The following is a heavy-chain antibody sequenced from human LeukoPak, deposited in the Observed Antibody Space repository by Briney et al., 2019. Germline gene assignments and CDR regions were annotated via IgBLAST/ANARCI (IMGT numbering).Heavy chain of an antibody. J-gene: IGHJ4*02. V-gene: IGHV3-73*01. Sequence: GGSLRLSCTASGFTFGDYAMSWFRQASGKGLEWVGRIRSKANSYATAYAASVKGRFTISRDDSKNTAYLQMNSLKTEDTAVYYCTRTYYDFWSGYPDYWGQGTLVTVSS. D-gene: IGHD3-3*01. CDR2: IRSKANSYAT. CDR1: GFTFGDYA. CDR3: TRTYYDFWSGYPDY.